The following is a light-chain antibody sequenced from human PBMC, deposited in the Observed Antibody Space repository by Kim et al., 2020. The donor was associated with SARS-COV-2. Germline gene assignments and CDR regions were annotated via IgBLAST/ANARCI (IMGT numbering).Light chain of an antibody. Sequence: SYELTQSPSVSLAPGKTARITCGGSNIGSKSVHWYQQKPGQAPLLVISYDSDRPSGIPERFSGSNSGNTATLTISWVEAGDEADYYCQVWDSTSDHRVVFGGWTQLTVL. CDR1: NIGSKS. CDR3: QVWDSTSDHRVV. V-gene: IGLV3-21*04. CDR2: YDS. J-gene: IGLJ2*01.